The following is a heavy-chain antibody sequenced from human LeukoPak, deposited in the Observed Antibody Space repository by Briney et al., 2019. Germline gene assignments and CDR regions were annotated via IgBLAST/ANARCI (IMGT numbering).Heavy chain of an antibody. D-gene: IGHD6-13*01. J-gene: IGHJ3*02. CDR1: GFTFSSYA. CDR2: ISYDGSNK. CDR3: ARDPAAGKRRDAFDI. Sequence: GGSLRLSCAASGFTFSSYAMHWVRQAPGKGLEWVAVISYDGSNKYYADSVKGRFTISRDNSKNTLYLQMNSLRAEDTAVYYCARDPAAGKRRDAFDIWGQGTMVTVSS. V-gene: IGHV3-30-3*01.